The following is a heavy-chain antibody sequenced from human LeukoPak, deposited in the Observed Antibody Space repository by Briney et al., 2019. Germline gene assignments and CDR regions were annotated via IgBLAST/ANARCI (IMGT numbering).Heavy chain of an antibody. CDR3: ARVEFNGGYSHLY. Sequence: GASVKVSCKASGYSFTSYDINWVRQAAGQGLEWMGWMNPNSGNTGYGQKFQGRVTMTRSTSMTTAYMELSSLRSEDTAIYYCARVEFNGGYSHLYWGLGTLLTVSS. D-gene: IGHD5-12*01. CDR2: MNPNSGNT. CDR1: GYSFTSYD. V-gene: IGHV1-8*01. J-gene: IGHJ4*02.